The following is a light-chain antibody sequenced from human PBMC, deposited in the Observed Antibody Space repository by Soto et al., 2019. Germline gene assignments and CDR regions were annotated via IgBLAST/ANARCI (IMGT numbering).Light chain of an antibody. V-gene: IGKV3-20*01. CDR3: QQNGALPPT. CDR1: QSVNSNY. CDR2: DAS. Sequence: EIVLTQSPGTLSLSPGERATLSCGASQSVNSNYLAWYQQKPAQAPRLLIYDASSRATGIPDRFSGSGSGTDFTLTISRLEPEDFAVYYCQQNGALPPTFGQGTKVEMK. J-gene: IGKJ1*01.